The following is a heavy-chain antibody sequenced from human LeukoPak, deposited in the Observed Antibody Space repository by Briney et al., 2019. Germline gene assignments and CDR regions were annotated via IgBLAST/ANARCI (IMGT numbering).Heavy chain of an antibody. Sequence: SETLSLTCTVSGGSISSYYWSWIRQPPGKGLEWIGYIYYSGSTNYNPSLKSRVTISVDTSKNQFSLKLSSVTAADTAVCYCARLPLDYGGTPYYFDYWGQGTLVTVSS. V-gene: IGHV4-59*12. CDR2: IYYSGST. D-gene: IGHD4-23*01. J-gene: IGHJ4*02. CDR3: ARLPLDYGGTPYYFDY. CDR1: GGSISSYY.